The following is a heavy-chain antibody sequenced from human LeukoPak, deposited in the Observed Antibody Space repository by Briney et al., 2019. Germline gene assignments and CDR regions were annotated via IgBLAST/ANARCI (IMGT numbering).Heavy chain of an antibody. Sequence: PGGSLRLSCAASGFTFSSYGMIWVRQAPGKGLEWVSTISGSGGSTYYADSVRGRFTISRDNSKNTLYLQMNSLRVEDTAVYYCARGGAARPDFWGQGTLVTVSS. CDR2: ISGSGGST. D-gene: IGHD6-6*01. CDR1: GFTFSSYG. J-gene: IGHJ4*02. V-gene: IGHV3-23*01. CDR3: ARGGAARPDF.